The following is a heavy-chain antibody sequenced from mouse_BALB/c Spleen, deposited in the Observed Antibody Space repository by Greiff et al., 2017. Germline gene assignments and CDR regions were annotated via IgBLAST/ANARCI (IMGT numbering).Heavy chain of an antibody. Sequence: QVHVKQSGAELVKPGASVKLSCKASGYTFTSYYMYWVKQRPGQGLEWIGEINPSNGGTNFNEKFKSKATLTVDKSSSTAYMQLSSLTSEDSEVYYCTRSGYGNFYYAMDYWGQGTSVTVSS. CDR1: GYTFTSYY. D-gene: IGHD2-1*01. CDR2: INPSNGGT. J-gene: IGHJ4*01. V-gene: IGHV1S81*02. CDR3: TRSGYGNFYYAMDY.